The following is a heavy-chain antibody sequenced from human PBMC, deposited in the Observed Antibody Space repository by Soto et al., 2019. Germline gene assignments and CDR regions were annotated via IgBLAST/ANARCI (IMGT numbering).Heavy chain of an antibody. J-gene: IGHJ4*02. CDR3: ERRPYSKSFDA. V-gene: IGHV2-5*02. CDR2: IYCDGDK. Sequence: XGPTLVTPTRTLTLTCTFSWFSLSTSGVSVCCIRQPPAKALEWLAFIYCDGDKRYSPSLKSRLTITKDTSKNQVVLTMTNMDPVDTATYYCERRPYSKSFDAWAQGTLVTVSS. D-gene: IGHD4-4*01. CDR1: WFSLSTSGVS.